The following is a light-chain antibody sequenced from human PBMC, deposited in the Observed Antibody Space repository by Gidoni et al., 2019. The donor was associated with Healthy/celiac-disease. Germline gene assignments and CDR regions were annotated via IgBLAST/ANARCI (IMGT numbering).Light chain of an antibody. Sequence: EIVLTQSPATLSLSPGERATLSCRASQSVSSYLAWYKQKPGQAPRLLIYDASNRATGIPARFSGSGSGTDVTLTISSLEPEDFAVYYCQQRSNWPPYTFXGXTKVEIK. V-gene: IGKV3-11*01. J-gene: IGKJ4*01. CDR2: DAS. CDR1: QSVSSY. CDR3: QQRSNWPPYT.